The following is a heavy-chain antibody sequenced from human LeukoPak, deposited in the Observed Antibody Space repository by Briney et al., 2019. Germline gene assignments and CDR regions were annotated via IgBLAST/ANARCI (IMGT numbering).Heavy chain of an antibody. Sequence: GGSLRLSCAASGFTFSSYAMSWVRQAPGKGLEWVSAISGSGGSTYYADSVKGRFTISRDNAKNSLYLQMNSLRAEDTAVYYCARDRLRTYYYDSSGYYANGVDAFDIWGQGTMVTVSS. V-gene: IGHV3-23*01. CDR2: ISGSGGST. D-gene: IGHD3-22*01. CDR1: GFTFSSYA. J-gene: IGHJ3*02. CDR3: ARDRLRTYYYDSSGYYANGVDAFDI.